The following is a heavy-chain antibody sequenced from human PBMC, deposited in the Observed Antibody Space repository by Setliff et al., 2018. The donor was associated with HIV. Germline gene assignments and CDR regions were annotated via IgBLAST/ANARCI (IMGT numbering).Heavy chain of an antibody. CDR2: IYASGTT. V-gene: IGHV4-4*08. CDR3: ARRTLITGYDY. J-gene: IGHJ4*02. CDR1: GGSISSYY. D-gene: IGHD3-16*01. Sequence: KPSETLSLTCTVSGGSISSYYWSWIRQRPGKGLEWIGFIYASGTTNYNPSLKSRVTISLDTSKNQFSLKLSSVTAADTAVYYCARRTLITGYDYWGQGTLVTVSS.